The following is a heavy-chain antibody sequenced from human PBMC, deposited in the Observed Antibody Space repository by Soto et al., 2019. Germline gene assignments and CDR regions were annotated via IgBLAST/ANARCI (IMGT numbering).Heavy chain of an antibody. CDR2: ISGSGGST. D-gene: IGHD4-4*01. CDR1: GFTFSSYA. V-gene: IGHV3-23*01. Sequence: GGSLRLSWAASGFTFSSYAMSWVRQAPGKGLEWVSAISGSGGSTYYADSVKGRFTISRDNSKNTLYLQMNSLRAEDTAVYYCGRDLTTSGPIIPLFDFWGQGTLVTVSS. J-gene: IGHJ4*02. CDR3: GRDLTTSGPIIPLFDF.